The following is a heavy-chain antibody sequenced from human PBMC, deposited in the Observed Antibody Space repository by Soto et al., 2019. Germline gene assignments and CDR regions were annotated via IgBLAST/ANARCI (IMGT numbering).Heavy chain of an antibody. CDR2: ISAYNGNT. CDR3: ARDVDELLWFGELSLGY. CDR1: GYTFTSYG. V-gene: IGHV1-18*01. J-gene: IGHJ4*02. D-gene: IGHD3-10*01. Sequence: QVQLVQSGAEVKKTGVSVKVSCKASGYTFTSYGISWVRQAPGQGLEWMGWISAYNGNTNYAQKLQGRVTMTTDTSTSTAYMELRSLRSDDTAVYYCARDVDELLWFGELSLGYWGQGTLVTVSS.